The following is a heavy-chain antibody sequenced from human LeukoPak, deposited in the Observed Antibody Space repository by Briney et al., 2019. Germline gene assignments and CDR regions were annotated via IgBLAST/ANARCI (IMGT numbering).Heavy chain of an antibody. J-gene: IGHJ4*02. CDR2: SSGDGSDT. CDR1: GFTFSNYW. Sequence: GSSLRLSCAASGFTFSNYWMHWVRQAPGKGLVWVSRSSGDGSDTAYADSVKGRFTISRDNAKNTLYPQMNSVRAEDTAVYYCTRGGDYRASALGYWGQGALVTVSS. D-gene: IGHD3-10*01. V-gene: IGHV3-74*01. CDR3: TRGGDYRASALGY.